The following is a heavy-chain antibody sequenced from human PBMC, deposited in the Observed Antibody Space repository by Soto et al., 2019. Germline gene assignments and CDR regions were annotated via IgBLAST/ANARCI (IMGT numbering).Heavy chain of an antibody. Sequence: QVQLVESGGGVVQPGGSLRLSCTASGFTFTTFGIHWVRQAPGKALEWVALISYDGHNKYYSDSVKGPLTISRDNYKNTLSLQMNILRAEDTAVYYCAKDLQAYGDYNYYYYGMDVWGKGSTVSVSS. CDR2: ISYDGHNK. V-gene: IGHV3-30*18. CDR3: AKDLQAYGDYNYYYYGMDV. D-gene: IGHD4-17*01. J-gene: IGHJ6*04. CDR1: GFTFTTFG.